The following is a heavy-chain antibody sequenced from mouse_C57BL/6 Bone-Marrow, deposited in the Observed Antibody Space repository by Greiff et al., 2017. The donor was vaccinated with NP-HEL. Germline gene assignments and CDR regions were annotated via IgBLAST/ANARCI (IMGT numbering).Heavy chain of an antibody. J-gene: IGHJ3*01. D-gene: IGHD2-10*01. Sequence: EVKLVESGGGLVQPGGSLSLSCAASGFTFTDYYMSWVRQPPGKALEWLGFIRNKANGYTTEYSASVKGRFTISRDNSQSILYLQMNALRAEDSATYYCASSYFPFAYWGQGTLVTVSA. CDR3: ASSYFPFAY. CDR1: GFTFTDYY. V-gene: IGHV7-3*01. CDR2: IRNKANGYTT.